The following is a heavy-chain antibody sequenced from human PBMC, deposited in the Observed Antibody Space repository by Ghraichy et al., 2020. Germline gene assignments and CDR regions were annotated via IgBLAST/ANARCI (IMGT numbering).Heavy chain of an antibody. CDR1: GYTFTAYY. CDR2: INPNSGVT. D-gene: IGHD6-6*01. CDR3: ARDFFSSITSPNYYYGMDV. Sequence: KVSCRASGYTFTAYYMNWVRQAPGQGLEWIGRINPNSGVTKYALNFQGRVTMNRDTAVSTAYMELSGLTSDDTAVYYCARDFFSSITSPNYYYGMDVWGQGTTVTVFS. V-gene: IGHV1-2*06. J-gene: IGHJ6*02.